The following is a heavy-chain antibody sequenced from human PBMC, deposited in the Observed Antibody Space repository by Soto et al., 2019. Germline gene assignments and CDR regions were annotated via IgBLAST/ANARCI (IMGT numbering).Heavy chain of an antibody. CDR2: ISSNNDYT. V-gene: IGHV1-18*01. CDR3: ARDYYSSVVYYYGMDV. J-gene: IGHJ6*02. Sequence: ASVKVSCKASGGTFSSYAISWVRQAPGQGLEWLGWISSNNDYTDFAQRLQGRVTMTTDTSTNTAYMELRSLRSDDTAVYYCARDYYSSVVYYYGMDVWGQGTTVTVSS. CDR1: GGTFSSYA. D-gene: IGHD6-19*01.